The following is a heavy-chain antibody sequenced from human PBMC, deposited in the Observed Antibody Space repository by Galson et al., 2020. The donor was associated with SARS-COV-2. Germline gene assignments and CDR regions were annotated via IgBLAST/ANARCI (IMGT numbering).Heavy chain of an antibody. J-gene: IGHJ4*02. CDR1: GFTFSSYG. Sequence: GESLKISCAASGFTFSSYGMHWVRQAPGKGLEWVAVIWYDGSNKYYADSVKGRFTISRDNSKNTLYLQMNSLRAEDTAVYYCARGVLRYFDWSPSGGFDYWGQGTLVTVSS. CDR2: IWYDGSNK. V-gene: IGHV3-33*01. CDR3: ARGVLRYFDWSPSGGFDY. D-gene: IGHD3-9*01.